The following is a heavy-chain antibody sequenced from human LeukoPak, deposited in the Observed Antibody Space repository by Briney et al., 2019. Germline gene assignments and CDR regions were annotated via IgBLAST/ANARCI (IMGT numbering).Heavy chain of an antibody. Sequence: TSETLSLTCTVSGGSISSYYWSWIRQPPGKGLEWIGYIYYSGSTNYNPSLKSRVTISVDTSKNQFSLKLSSVTAADTAVYYCARALWFGAYFDYWGQGTLVTVSS. D-gene: IGHD3-10*01. CDR3: ARALWFGAYFDY. CDR1: GGSISSYY. CDR2: IYYSGST. J-gene: IGHJ4*02. V-gene: IGHV4-59*12.